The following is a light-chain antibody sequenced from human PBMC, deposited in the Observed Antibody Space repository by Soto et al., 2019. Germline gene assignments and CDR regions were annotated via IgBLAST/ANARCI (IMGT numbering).Light chain of an antibody. V-gene: IGKV3-11*01. CDR3: QQRTNWPIT. J-gene: IGKJ5*01. CDR2: DAS. CDR1: QSVSSY. Sequence: EIVLTQSPATLSLSPGERATLSCRASQSVSSYLAWYQQKPGQAPRLLIYDASNRATGIPARFSGSGSGTEFALTISSLEPEDLALYYCQQRTNWPITFGQGTRLEIK.